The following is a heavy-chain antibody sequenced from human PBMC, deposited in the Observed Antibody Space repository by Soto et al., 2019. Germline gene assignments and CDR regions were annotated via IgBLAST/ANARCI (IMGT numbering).Heavy chain of an antibody. CDR2: IHYSGATP. Sequence: QVQLVQSGAEVKRPGASVKVSCKASGYTFTNYYMHWVRQAPGQGLEWMGVIHYSGATPTYAQKFQGRVTMARDTSTSTVYVELSSLTSEDTAVYYCARMKLARLDHWGQGTLVTVSS. CDR3: ARMKLARLDH. J-gene: IGHJ4*02. CDR1: GYTFTNYY. V-gene: IGHV1-46*01.